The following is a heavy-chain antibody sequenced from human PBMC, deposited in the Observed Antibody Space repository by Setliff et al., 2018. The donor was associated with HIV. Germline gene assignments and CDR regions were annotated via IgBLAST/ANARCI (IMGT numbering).Heavy chain of an antibody. D-gene: IGHD1-26*01. CDR1: GGSISSTTSY. Sequence: SETLSLTCVVSGGSISSTTSYWGWIRQPPGKGLEYIGSFYYSGSTYYNPSLKSRVTISVDTSKNQISLRLSSETAADTAVYYCARITGDSGHPRFFDYWGQGTLVTVS. CDR3: ARITGDSGHPRFFDY. CDR2: FYYSGST. V-gene: IGHV4-39*01. J-gene: IGHJ4*02.